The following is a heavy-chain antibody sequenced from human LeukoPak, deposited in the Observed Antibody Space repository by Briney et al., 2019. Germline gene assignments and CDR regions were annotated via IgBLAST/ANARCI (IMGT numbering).Heavy chain of an antibody. CDR3: ARPVGRIRYYYDSTGTNGFDY. D-gene: IGHD3-22*01. J-gene: IGHJ4*02. V-gene: IGHV4-38-2*02. CDR2: IYYSGST. Sequence: SETLSLTCTVSGYSISSGYYWGWIRQPPGKGLEWIGSIYYSGSTYYNPSLKSRVTISVDTSKNQFSLKLSSVTAADTAVYYCARPVGRIRYYYDSTGTNGFDYWGQGTLVTVSS. CDR1: GYSISSGYY.